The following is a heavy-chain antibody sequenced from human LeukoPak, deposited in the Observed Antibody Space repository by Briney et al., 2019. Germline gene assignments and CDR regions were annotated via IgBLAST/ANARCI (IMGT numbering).Heavy chain of an antibody. V-gene: IGHV3-15*01. Sequence: GGSLRLSCAASGFTFSNAWMSWVRQAPGKGLEWVGRIKSKTDGGTTDYAAPVKGRFTISRDDSKNTLYLQMNSLKTEDTAVYYCTTHSMIVVGDVREYYYYYYMDVWGKGTTVTVSS. CDR3: TTHSMIVVGDVREYYYYYYMDV. D-gene: IGHD3-22*01. J-gene: IGHJ6*03. CDR2: IKSKTDGGTT. CDR1: GFTFSNAW.